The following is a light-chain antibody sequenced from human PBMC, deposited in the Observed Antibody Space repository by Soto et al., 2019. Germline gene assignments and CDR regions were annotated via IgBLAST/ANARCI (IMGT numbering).Light chain of an antibody. Sequence: SVKMRRPDSLARSLGERDTINSKSSQSVLHTPNDKNYLGWYPQKPRQPPRLLSYWASPRESGVPDRFSGSGSGTDFNLTIRSLQAGGVAVYYCEHYYSSPLTFGGGDQGGYQ. V-gene: IGKV4-1*01. J-gene: IGKJ4*01. CDR1: QSVLHTPNDKNY. CDR3: EHYYSSPLT. CDR2: WAS.